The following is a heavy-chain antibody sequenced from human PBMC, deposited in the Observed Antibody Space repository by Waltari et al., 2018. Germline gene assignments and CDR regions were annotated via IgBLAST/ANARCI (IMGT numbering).Heavy chain of an antibody. CDR2: INWDDDR. CDR3: ARTYHNYYDSSGYYIDY. Sequence: QVTLRESGPALVNPTQTLTLTCTFSGFSLSTTGMFVSWIRQPPGKALEWLARINWDDDRFYSTSLRTRLTISKDTSKNQVVLTMTNMDPADTATYYCARTYHNYYDSSGYYIDYWGQGTLVTVSS. D-gene: IGHD3-22*01. V-gene: IGHV2-70*17. J-gene: IGHJ4*02. CDR1: GFSLSTTGMF.